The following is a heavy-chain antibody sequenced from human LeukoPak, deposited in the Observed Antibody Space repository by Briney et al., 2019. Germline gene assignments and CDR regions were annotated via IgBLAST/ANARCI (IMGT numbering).Heavy chain of an antibody. D-gene: IGHD3-22*01. CDR3: ARDPFDHYYYDSSGYSDY. J-gene: IGHJ4*02. CDR2: ISYDGSNK. Sequence: GRSLRLSCAASGFTFSSYAMHWVRQAPGKGLEWVAVISYDGSNKYYADSVKGRFTISRDNAKNSLYLQMNSLRAEDTAVYYCARDPFDHYYYDSSGYSDYWGQGTLVTVSS. V-gene: IGHV3-30*04. CDR1: GFTFSSYA.